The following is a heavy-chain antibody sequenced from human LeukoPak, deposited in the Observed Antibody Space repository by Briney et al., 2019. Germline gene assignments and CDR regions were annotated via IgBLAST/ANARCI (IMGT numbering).Heavy chain of an antibody. CDR1: GFTFSRYA. CDR3: ARGCIGGSCWSRNWFDP. Sequence: GGSLRLSCVASGFTFSRYAMNWVRQAPGKGLEWVSSTSTTGSTIHYGDSVRGRFTISRDNAKNSLSLQMNSLRDEDTAVYYCARGCIGGSCWSRNWFDPWGQGTLVTVSS. D-gene: IGHD2-15*01. CDR2: TSTTGSTI. J-gene: IGHJ5*02. V-gene: IGHV3-48*02.